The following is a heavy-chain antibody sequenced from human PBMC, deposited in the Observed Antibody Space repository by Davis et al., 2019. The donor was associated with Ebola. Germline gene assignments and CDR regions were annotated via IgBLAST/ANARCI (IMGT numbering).Heavy chain of an antibody. CDR3: ARWTMVTIYYYGMDV. CDR2: INHSGST. J-gene: IGHJ6*02. D-gene: IGHD4/OR15-4a*01. Sequence: MPSETLSLTCAVYGGSFSGYYWSWIRQPPGKGLEWIGEINHSGSTNYNPSLKSRVTISVDTSKNQFSLKLSSVTAADTAVYYCARWTMVTIYYYGMDVWGQGTTVTVSS. CDR1: GGSFSGYY. V-gene: IGHV4-34*01.